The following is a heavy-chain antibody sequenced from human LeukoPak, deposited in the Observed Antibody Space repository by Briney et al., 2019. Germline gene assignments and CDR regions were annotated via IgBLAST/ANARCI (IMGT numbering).Heavy chain of an antibody. Sequence: ASVKVSCKASGYTFTGYYVHWVRQAPGQGLEWMGWINPNSGGTNYAQKFQGRVTMTRDTSISTAYMELSRLRSDDTAVYYCAVCSGGSCDRIDPWGQGTLVTVSS. V-gene: IGHV1-2*02. CDR1: GYTFTGYY. D-gene: IGHD2-15*01. CDR3: AVCSGGSCDRIDP. CDR2: INPNSGGT. J-gene: IGHJ5*02.